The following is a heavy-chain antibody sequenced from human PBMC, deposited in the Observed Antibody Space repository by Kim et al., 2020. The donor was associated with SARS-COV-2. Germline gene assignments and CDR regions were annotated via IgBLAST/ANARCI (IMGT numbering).Heavy chain of an antibody. Sequence: SETLSLTCTVSGGSISWGYYWSWIRQKSGKGLEWIGTTYYNGSTFINPSLRSRVTISVVTSKSHFSLRLTFVTASDTAVCYCARESDGLVTSYARHWGQGTLVPVSS. CDR3: ARESDGLVTSYARH. J-gene: IGHJ4*02. V-gene: IGHV4-31*03. CDR2: TYYNGST. CDR1: GGSISWGYY. D-gene: IGHD3-10*01.